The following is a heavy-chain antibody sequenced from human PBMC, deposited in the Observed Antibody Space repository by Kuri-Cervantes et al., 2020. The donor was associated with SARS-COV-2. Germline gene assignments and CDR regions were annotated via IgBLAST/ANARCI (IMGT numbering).Heavy chain of an antibody. CDR1: GGTFSSYS. CDR2: IIPTFDTT. J-gene: IGHJ5*02. V-gene: IGHV1-69*13. CDR3: ARSQGYCTANSCSWNWFDP. Sequence: SVKVSCKASGGTFSSYSGNWVRQAPGQGLEWMGRIIPTFDTTTYAQKFQGRVIFTADESSSTAYMKVNSLTSEDTAVYSCARSQGYCTANSCSWNWFDPWGQGTQVTVSS. D-gene: IGHD2-8*02.